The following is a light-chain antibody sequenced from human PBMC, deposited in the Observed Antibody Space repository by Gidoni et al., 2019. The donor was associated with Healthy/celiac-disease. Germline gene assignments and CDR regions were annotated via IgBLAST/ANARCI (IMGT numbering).Light chain of an antibody. Sequence: EIVLTQSPGTLSLSPGERATISCRASQSVSSSYLAWYQQKPGQAPRLIIYGASSRATGIPDRFSGSGSGTDFTLTISRLEPEDFAVYYCQQYGSSPLTFXGXTKVEIK. CDR1: QSVSSSY. CDR3: QQYGSSPLT. J-gene: IGKJ4*01. CDR2: GAS. V-gene: IGKV3-20*01.